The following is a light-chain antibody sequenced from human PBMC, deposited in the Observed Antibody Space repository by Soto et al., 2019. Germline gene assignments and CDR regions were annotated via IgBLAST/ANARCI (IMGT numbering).Light chain of an antibody. CDR2: TNN. V-gene: IGLV1-44*01. Sequence: QSVLTQPPSASGTPGQRVTVSCSGSTSNIGRNTVSWYQHLPGTAPKLLIYTNNQRPSGVPDRFSGSKSGTSASLAIRGLQSEDEADYYCAAWDDSLNGYVFGTGTKLTVL. CDR3: AAWDDSLNGYV. J-gene: IGLJ1*01. CDR1: TSNIGRNT.